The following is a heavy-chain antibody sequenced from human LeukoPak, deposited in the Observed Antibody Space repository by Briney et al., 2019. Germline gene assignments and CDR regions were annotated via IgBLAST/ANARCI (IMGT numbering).Heavy chain of an antibody. D-gene: IGHD2-15*01. CDR2: ISAYNGNT. V-gene: IGHV1-18*01. J-gene: IGHJ4*02. CDR3: ARDPLPYCSGGSCYRTFDY. CDR1: GYTFTSYG. Sequence: ASVKVSFKASGYTFTSYGISWVRQAPGQGLEWMGWISAYNGNTNYAQKLQGRVTMTTDTSTSTAYMELRSLRSDDTAVYYCARDPLPYCSGGSCYRTFDYWGQGTLVTVSS.